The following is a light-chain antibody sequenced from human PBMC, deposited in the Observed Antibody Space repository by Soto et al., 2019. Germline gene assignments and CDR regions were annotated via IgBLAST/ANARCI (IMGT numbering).Light chain of an antibody. CDR3: SSYSSSSTPYV. V-gene: IGLV2-14*01. CDR1: SSDVGDYNY. J-gene: IGLJ1*01. CDR2: DVS. Sequence: QSVLTQPASVSGSPGQSITISCTGTSSDVGDYNYVSWYQQHPGKAPKLLIYDVSNRPSGISDRFSASKSGNTASLTISGLQAEDEAEYYCSSYSSSSTPYVFGTGTKVTVL.